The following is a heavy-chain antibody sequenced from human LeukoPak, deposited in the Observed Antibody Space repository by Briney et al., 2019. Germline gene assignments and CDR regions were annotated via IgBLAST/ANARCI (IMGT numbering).Heavy chain of an antibody. D-gene: IGHD5-18*01. V-gene: IGHV1-8*01. J-gene: IGHJ4*02. CDR2: MNPNSGNT. CDR3: ARGVRTFKDTAMVYYFDY. Sequence: GASVKVSCKASGYTFTSYDINWVRQATGQELEWMGWMNPNSGNTGYAQKFQGRVTMTRNTSISTAYMELSSLRSEDTAVYYCARGVRTFKDTAMVYYFDYWGQGTLVTVSS. CDR1: GYTFTSYD.